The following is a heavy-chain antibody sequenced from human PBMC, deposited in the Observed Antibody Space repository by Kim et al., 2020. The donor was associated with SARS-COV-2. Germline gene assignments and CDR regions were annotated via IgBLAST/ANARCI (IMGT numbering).Heavy chain of an antibody. CDR2: IYYSGST. CDR3: AREIGRESSSSWYRGYFDY. J-gene: IGHJ4*02. CDR1: GGSISSGGSY. V-gene: IGHV4-31*03. Sequence: SKTLSLTCTVSGGSISSGGSYWSWLRQHPGKGLEWIGYIYYSGSTYYNASLKSRVTISVDTSKNQFSLKMTSVTAADTAVYYCAREIGRESSSSWYRGYFDYWGQGTLVTVSS. D-gene: IGHD6-13*01.